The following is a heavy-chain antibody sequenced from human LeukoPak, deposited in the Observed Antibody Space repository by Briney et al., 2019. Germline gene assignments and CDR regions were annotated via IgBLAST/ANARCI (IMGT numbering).Heavy chain of an antibody. D-gene: IGHD3-22*01. V-gene: IGHV7-4-1*02. CDR1: GYTFTSYA. CDR2: INTNTGNP. J-gene: IGHJ4*02. CDR3: ARVDSSGYYLGFDY. Sequence: ASVKVSCKASGYTFTSYAMNWVRQAPGQGLEWMGWINTNTGNPTYAQGFTGRFVFSLDTSVSTAYLQISSLKAEDTAVYYCARVDSSGYYLGFDYWGQGTLVTVSS.